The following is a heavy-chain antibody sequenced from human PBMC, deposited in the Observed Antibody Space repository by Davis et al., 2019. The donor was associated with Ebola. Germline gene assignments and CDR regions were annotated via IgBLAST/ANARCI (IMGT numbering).Heavy chain of an antibody. CDR1: GYTFTSYA. J-gene: IGHJ5*02. CDR3: ARASSSWYYDWFDP. D-gene: IGHD6-13*01. Sequence: AASVKVSCKASGYTFTSYAMHWVRQAPGQRLEWMGWINAGNGNTKYSQKFQGRVTITRDTSASTAYMELSSLRSEDTAVYYCARASSSWYYDWFDPWGQGTLVTVSS. V-gene: IGHV1-3*01. CDR2: INAGNGNT.